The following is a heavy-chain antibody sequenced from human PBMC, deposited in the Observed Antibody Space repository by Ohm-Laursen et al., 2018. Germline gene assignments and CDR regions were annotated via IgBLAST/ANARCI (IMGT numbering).Heavy chain of an antibody. CDR2: ISRGSDII. V-gene: IGHV3-48*01. D-gene: IGHD4-11*01. CDR1: GFTFTTYS. J-gene: IGHJ4*02. Sequence: SLRLSCSASGFTFTTYSMNWFRQAPGKGLEWVSYISRGSDIIYYADSVRGRFTISRDNSKNTLYLQMNSLRAEDTAVYYCARDSGDYSIDYWGQGTLVTVSS. CDR3: ARDSGDYSIDY.